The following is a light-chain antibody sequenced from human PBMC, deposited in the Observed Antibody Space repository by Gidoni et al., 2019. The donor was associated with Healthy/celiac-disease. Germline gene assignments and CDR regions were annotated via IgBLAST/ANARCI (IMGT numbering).Light chain of an antibody. CDR1: SSNIGSNT. Sequence: QSVLTQPPSASGPPGQRVTLSCAGSSSNIGSNTVNCYQQLPGTAPKLLIYSNNQRPSGVPDRFSGSKSVTSASLAISGLQSEDDADYYCAAWDDSLNGLVFGGGTKLTVL. CDR2: SNN. J-gene: IGLJ3*02. V-gene: IGLV1-44*01. CDR3: AAWDDSLNGLV.